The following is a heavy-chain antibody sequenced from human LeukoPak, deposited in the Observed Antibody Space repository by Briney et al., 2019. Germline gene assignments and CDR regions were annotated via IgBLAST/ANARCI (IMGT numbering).Heavy chain of an antibody. J-gene: IGHJ4*02. CDR3: ARSAHWELLQVDSV. CDR1: GGTFSSYA. Sequence: GASVKVSCKASGGTFSSYAISWVRQAPGQGLEWMGRIIPIFGTANYAQKFQGRVTITTDESTSTAYMELSSLRSEDTAVYYCARSAHWELLQVDSVWGQGTLVTVSS. D-gene: IGHD1-26*01. CDR2: IIPIFGTA. V-gene: IGHV1-69*05.